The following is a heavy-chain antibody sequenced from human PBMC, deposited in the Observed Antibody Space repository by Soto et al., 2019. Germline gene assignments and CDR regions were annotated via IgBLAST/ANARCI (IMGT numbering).Heavy chain of an antibody. CDR2: IYYSGST. D-gene: IGHD2-15*01. CDR3: ARHWSRWGCSGGSCYSSWFDP. Sequence: SETLSLTCTVSGGSISSYYWSWIRQPPGKGLEWIGYIYYSGSTNYNPSLKSRVTISVDTSKNQFSLKLSSVTAADTAVYYCARHWSRWGCSGGSCYSSWFDPWGQGTLVTVSS. J-gene: IGHJ5*02. CDR1: GGSISSYY. V-gene: IGHV4-59*08.